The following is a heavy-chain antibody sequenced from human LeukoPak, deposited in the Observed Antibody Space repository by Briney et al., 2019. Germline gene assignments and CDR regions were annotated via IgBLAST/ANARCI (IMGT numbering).Heavy chain of an antibody. CDR3: ARNLGSSFSYLFDY. CDR1: GDSVASGGYY. D-gene: IGHD3-3*02. J-gene: IGHJ4*02. CDR2: VYNSDYT. V-gene: IGHV4-61*08. Sequence: SETLSLTCTVSGDSVASGGYYWNWIRQPPGKGLEWIGYVYNSDYTKYKPSLQGRVSIFFDTSKSQFSLTLTSVTAADTAVYYCARNLGSSFSYLFDYWGQGALVTVSS.